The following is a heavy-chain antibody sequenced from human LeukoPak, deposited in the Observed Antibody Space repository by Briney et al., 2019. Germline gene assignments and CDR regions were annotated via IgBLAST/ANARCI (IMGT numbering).Heavy chain of an antibody. J-gene: IGHJ4*02. CDR3: AKASYGSGSYYFDY. CDR2: ISGSGGST. CDR1: GFTFSSYA. D-gene: IGHD3-10*01. Sequence: GGSLRLSCAASGFTFSSYAMSRVRQAPGKGLEWVSAISGSGGSTYYADSVKGRFTISRDNSKDTLYLQMNSLRAEDTAVYYCAKASYGSGSYYFDYWGQGTLVTVSS. V-gene: IGHV3-23*01.